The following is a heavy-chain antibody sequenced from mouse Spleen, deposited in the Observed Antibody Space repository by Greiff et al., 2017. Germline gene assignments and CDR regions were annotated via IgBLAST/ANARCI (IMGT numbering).Heavy chain of an antibody. CDR2: ISSGGGNT. V-gene: IGHV5-9*04. Sequence: VQLKESGGGLVKPGGSLKLSCAASGFTFSSYTMSWVRQTPAKRLEWVATISSGGGNTYYPDSVKGRFTISRDNARNTLYLQMSSLRSEDTAMYYCARHKDYYYDYWGQGTTLTVSS. J-gene: IGHJ2*01. D-gene: IGHD1-1*01. CDR1: GFTFSSYT. CDR3: ARHKDYYYDY.